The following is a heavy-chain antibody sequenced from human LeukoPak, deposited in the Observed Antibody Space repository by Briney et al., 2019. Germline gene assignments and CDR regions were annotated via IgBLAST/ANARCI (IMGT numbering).Heavy chain of an antibody. CDR1: GYSFTSYW. CDR2: IYPGDSDT. V-gene: IGHV5-51*01. J-gene: IGHJ3*02. Sequence: GESLKISCKGSGYSFTSYWIGWVRQMPGKGLEWMGIIYPGDSDTRYSPSFQGQVTISADKSISTAYLQWSSLKASDTAMYYCARLAEPVQRSPWAFDIWGQGTMVTVSS. CDR3: ARLAEPVQRSPWAFDI. D-gene: IGHD6-13*01.